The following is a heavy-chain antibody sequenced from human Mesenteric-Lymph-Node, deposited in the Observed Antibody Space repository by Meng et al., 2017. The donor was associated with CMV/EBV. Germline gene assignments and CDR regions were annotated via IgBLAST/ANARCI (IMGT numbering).Heavy chain of an antibody. Sequence: MNWFRQAPGKGLEWVSSISSSSSYIYYADSVKGRFTISRDNARKSLYLQMHSLRAEDTAVYYCARDFILWYQLLASSEYYYYGMDVWGQGTTVTVSS. V-gene: IGHV3-21*01. CDR3: ARDFILWYQLLASSEYYYYGMDV. D-gene: IGHD2-2*01. J-gene: IGHJ6*02. CDR2: ISSSSSYI.